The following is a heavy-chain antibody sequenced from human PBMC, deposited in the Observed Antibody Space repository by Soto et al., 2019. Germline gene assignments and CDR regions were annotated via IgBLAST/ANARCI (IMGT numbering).Heavy chain of an antibody. Sequence: PAETLSLTCTVAGASIKIGDCCWKWIRHLPGKGPEWIGYIYYRGSTYYNPSLKSRFTIALDTSKNPFSLNLTSVTAADTAVYFCARALEPRCFDPWAQGTLVTVSS. CDR1: GASIKIGDCC. CDR3: ARALEPRCFDP. V-gene: IGHV4-31*03. D-gene: IGHD2-8*01. J-gene: IGHJ5*02. CDR2: IYYRGST.